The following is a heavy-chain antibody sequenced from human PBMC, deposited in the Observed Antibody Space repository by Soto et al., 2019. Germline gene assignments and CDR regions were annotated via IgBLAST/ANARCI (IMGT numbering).Heavy chain of an antibody. CDR1: GFTFTDYY. D-gene: IGHD3-3*01. CDR3: TSPPLEWLPRDDAFEI. V-gene: IGHV3-49*03. J-gene: IGHJ3*02. Sequence: PGGSLRLSCEGSGFTFTDYYMTWIRQAPGKGLEWVGFIRSKAYGGTTEYAASVKGRFTISRDDSKSIAYLQMNSLKTEDTAVYYCTSPPLEWLPRDDAFEI. CDR2: IRSKAYGGTT.